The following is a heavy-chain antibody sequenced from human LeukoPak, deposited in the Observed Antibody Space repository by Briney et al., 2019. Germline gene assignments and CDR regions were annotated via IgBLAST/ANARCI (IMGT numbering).Heavy chain of an antibody. CDR3: AREGLDY. CDR2: INPNSGGT. Sequence: EASVKVSCKASGYTFTDYYMHWVRQAPGQGLEWMGWINPNSGGTNYAQKFQGRVTMTRDTSISTAYMELSSLRAEDTAVYYCAREGLDYWGQGTLVTVSS. CDR1: GYTFTDYY. J-gene: IGHJ4*02. V-gene: IGHV1-2*02.